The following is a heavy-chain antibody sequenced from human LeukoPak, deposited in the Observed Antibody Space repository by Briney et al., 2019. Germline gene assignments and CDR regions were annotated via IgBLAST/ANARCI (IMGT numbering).Heavy chain of an antibody. Sequence: SLKVSCKASGCTFRHYAISWVRPAPGQRLEWMGGLIPLFGRAEYAQTLQRRVTIAADESTNTAYMEVSSLTSEDTAVYYCASPKEDSDYYFDYWGQGTLVTVSS. CDR3: ASPKEDSDYYFDY. CDR1: GCTFRHYA. V-gene: IGHV1-69*13. D-gene: IGHD4-11*01. CDR2: LIPLFGRA. J-gene: IGHJ4*02.